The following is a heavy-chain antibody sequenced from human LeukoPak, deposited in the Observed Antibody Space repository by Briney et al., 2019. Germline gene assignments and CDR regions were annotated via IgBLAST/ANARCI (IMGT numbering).Heavy chain of an antibody. J-gene: IGHJ4*02. D-gene: IGHD3-10*01. CDR3: ARGGYYGSGSFPDY. CDR1: GYTFTSYG. CDR2: ISAYNGNT. Sequence: GASVKVSCKASGYTFTSYGISWVRQAPGQGLEWMGWISAYNGNTNYAQKVQGRVTMTTDTYTSTAYMDLMNLRSDDTAVYYCARGGYYGSGSFPDYWGQGTLVTVSS. V-gene: IGHV1-18*01.